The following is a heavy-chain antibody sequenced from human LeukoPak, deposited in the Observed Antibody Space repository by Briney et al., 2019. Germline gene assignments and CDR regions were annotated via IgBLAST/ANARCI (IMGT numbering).Heavy chain of an antibody. V-gene: IGHV3-23*01. D-gene: IGHD6-19*01. CDR3: AKQRAGSAWFTLDF. J-gene: IGHJ4*02. CDR1: GFTFTTHA. CDR2: FSGSITKT. Sequence: AGGSLRLSCEASGFTFTTHAMSWVRQAPGKGLEWVSAFSGSITKTYYANSVKGRFTISRDNSKNTLYLQMSSLRAEDTALYYCAKQRAGSAWFTLDFWGPGTLVTVSS.